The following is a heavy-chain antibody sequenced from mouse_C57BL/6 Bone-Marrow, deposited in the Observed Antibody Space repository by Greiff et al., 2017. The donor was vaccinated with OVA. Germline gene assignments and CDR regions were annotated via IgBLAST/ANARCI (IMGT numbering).Heavy chain of an antibody. D-gene: IGHD1-1*01. J-gene: IGHJ2*01. Sequence: QVQLQQPGAELVRPGTSVKLSCKASGYTFTSYWMHWVKQRPGQGLEWIGVIDPSDSYTNYNQKFKGKATLTVDTSSSTAYMQRSSLTSEDSAVYYCAGPGSSLDYWGQGTTLTVSS. V-gene: IGHV1-59*01. CDR3: AGPGSSLDY. CDR1: GYTFTSYW. CDR2: IDPSDSYT.